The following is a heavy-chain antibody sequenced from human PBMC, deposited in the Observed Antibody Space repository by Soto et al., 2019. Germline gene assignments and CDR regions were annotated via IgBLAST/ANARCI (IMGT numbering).Heavy chain of an antibody. Sequence: GESLKISCKGSGYSFTSYWIGWVRQMPGKGLEWMGIIYPGDSDTRYSPSFQGQVTISADKSISTAYLQWSSLKASDTAMYYCARPRSYCSSTSCYSYYGMDVWGQGTTVTVS. J-gene: IGHJ6*02. CDR1: GYSFTSYW. CDR3: ARPRSYCSSTSCYSYYGMDV. V-gene: IGHV5-51*01. D-gene: IGHD2-2*02. CDR2: IYPGDSDT.